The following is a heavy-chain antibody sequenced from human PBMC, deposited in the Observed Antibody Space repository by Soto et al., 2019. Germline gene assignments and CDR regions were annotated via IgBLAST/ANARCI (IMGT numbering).Heavy chain of an antibody. CDR2: ISYDGSNK. J-gene: IGHJ6*02. CDR3: ARGADIVVVPAAIWNRPLNYGMDV. CDR1: GFTFSSYA. V-gene: IGHV3-30-3*01. Sequence: QVQLVESGGGVVQPGRSLRLSCAASGFTFSSYAMHWVRQAPGKGLEWVAVISYDGSNKYYADSVKGRFTISRDNSKNTLYLQMNSLRAEDTAVYYCARGADIVVVPAAIWNRPLNYGMDVWGQGTTVTVSS. D-gene: IGHD2-2*01.